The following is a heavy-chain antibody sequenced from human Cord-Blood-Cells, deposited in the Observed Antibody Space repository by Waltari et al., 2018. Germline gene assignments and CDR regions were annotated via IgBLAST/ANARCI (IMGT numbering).Heavy chain of an antibody. Sequence: QVQLQESGPGLVKPSETLSLTCAVSGYSISSGYYWGWIRQPPGKGLEWIGSIYHSGSTYYNPSLTSRVTIAVDTSKNQFSLKLSSVTAADTAVYYCARIRRDGYNYYFDYWGQGTLVTVSS. CDR1: GYSISSGYY. D-gene: IGHD5-12*01. CDR2: IYHSGST. J-gene: IGHJ4*02. V-gene: IGHV4-38-2*01. CDR3: ARIRRDGYNYYFDY.